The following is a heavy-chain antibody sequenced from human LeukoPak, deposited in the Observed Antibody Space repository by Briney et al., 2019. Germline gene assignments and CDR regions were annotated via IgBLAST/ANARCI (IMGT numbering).Heavy chain of an antibody. Sequence: SETLSLTCTVSGGSISSYYWSWIRQPPGKGLEWIGYIYYSGSTNYNPSLKSRVTISVDTSKNQFSLKLSSVTAADTAVYYCARGRSGSSPKNFDYWGQGTLVTVSS. CDR1: GGSISSYY. CDR3: ARGRSGSSPKNFDY. J-gene: IGHJ4*02. D-gene: IGHD6-6*01. CDR2: IYYSGST. V-gene: IGHV4-59*12.